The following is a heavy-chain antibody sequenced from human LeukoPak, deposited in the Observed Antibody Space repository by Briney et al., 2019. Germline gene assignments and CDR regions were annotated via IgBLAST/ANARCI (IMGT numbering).Heavy chain of an antibody. CDR2: IKQDGSEK. D-gene: IGHD4-17*01. J-gene: IGHJ4*02. Sequence: GGSLRLSCAASGFTFSSYWMSWVRQAPGKGLEWVANIKQDGSEKYYVDSVKGRFTISRDNAKNSLYLRMNSLRAEDTAVYYCAIRQTTVTFSSDYWGQGTLVTVSS. CDR3: AIRQTTVTFSSDY. V-gene: IGHV3-7*03. CDR1: GFTFSSYW.